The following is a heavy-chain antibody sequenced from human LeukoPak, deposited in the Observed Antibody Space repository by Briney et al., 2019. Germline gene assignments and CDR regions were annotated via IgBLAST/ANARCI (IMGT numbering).Heavy chain of an antibody. CDR3: ASEEGLYSYGYFDY. CDR2: IYSGGST. CDR1: GFTVSNNY. D-gene: IGHD5-18*01. J-gene: IGHJ4*02. V-gene: IGHV3-53*01. Sequence: PGGSLRLSCAASGFTVSNNYMSWVRQAPGKGLEWVSVIYSGGSTYYADSVKGRFTISRDNAKNSLYLQMNSLRAEDTAVYYCASEEGLYSYGYFDYWGQGTLVTVSS.